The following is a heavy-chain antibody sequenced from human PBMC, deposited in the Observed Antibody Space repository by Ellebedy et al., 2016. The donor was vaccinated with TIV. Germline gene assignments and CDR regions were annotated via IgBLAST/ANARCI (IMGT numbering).Heavy chain of an antibody. Sequence: GESLKISCATSGFNFRSYWMHWVRQAPGKGLAWVSHVNGDESTTVYPDSVKGRFTISKDIAKSTLFLQMNSLRAEDTAVYYCVRDRGRPDSFDLWGRGTMVIVSS. J-gene: IGHJ3*01. V-gene: IGHV3-74*01. CDR2: VNGDESTT. CDR1: GFNFRSYW. CDR3: VRDRGRPDSFDL.